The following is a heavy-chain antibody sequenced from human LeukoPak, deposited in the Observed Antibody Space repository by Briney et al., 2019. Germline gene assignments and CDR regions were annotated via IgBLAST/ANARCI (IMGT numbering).Heavy chain of an antibody. CDR3: ARQVATKGEWAFDV. CDR1: GGSISSGSYY. V-gene: IGHV4-61*02. CDR2: IYTSGST. D-gene: IGHD5-12*01. Sequence: PSETLSLTCTVSGGSISSGSYYWSWIRQPAGKGLEWIGRIYTSGSTNYNPSLKSRVTISVDTSKNQSSLKLSSVTAADTAVYYCARQVATKGEWAFDVWGQGTMVTVSS. J-gene: IGHJ3*01.